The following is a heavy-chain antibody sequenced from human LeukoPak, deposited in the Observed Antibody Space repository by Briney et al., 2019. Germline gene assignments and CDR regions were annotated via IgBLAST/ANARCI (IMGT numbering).Heavy chain of an antibody. J-gene: IGHJ4*02. CDR1: GGSISSGGYY. Sequence: SETLSLTCTVSGGSISSGGYYWSWIRQPPGKGLEWIGYIYHSGSTYYNPSLKSRVTISVDRSKNQFSLKLSSVTAADTAVYYCARVVVVPAAIPDKYYFDYWGQGTLVTVSS. CDR2: IYHSGST. V-gene: IGHV4-30-2*01. CDR3: ARVVVVPAAIPDKYYFDY. D-gene: IGHD2-2*02.